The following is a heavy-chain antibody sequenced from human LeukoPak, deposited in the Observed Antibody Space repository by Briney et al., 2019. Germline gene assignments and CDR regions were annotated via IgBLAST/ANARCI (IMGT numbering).Heavy chain of an antibody. V-gene: IGHV4-59*01. CDR1: GGSISSYY. Sequence: PSETLSLTCTVSGGSISSYYWSWIRLPPGKGLEWIGYIYYTGATYYNPSLKSRVTISLGTSKNQFSLKLSSVTAADAAVYYRARAGYSYGTGYYFDYWGQGALVTVSS. J-gene: IGHJ4*02. CDR2: IYYTGAT. D-gene: IGHD5-18*01. CDR3: ARAGYSYGTGYYFDY.